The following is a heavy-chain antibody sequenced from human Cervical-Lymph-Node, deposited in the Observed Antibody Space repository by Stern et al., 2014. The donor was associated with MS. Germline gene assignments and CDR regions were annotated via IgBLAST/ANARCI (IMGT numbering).Heavy chain of an antibody. V-gene: IGHV3-30*18. CDR1: GFAFSSHH. CDR3: AKESDAFDM. CDR2: ISHEGSDQ. J-gene: IGHJ3*02. Sequence: VQLVESGGGVVQPGRSLRLSCAASGFAFSSHHMHWVRQAPGKGPAWVAFISHEGSDQRYEDSVKGRFTISRDNSKNTMYLHMNSLRAEDTAVYYCAKESDAFDMWGQGTMVTVSS.